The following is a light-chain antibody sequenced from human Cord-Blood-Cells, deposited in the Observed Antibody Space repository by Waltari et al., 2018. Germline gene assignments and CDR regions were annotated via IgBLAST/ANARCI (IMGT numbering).Light chain of an antibody. V-gene: IGLV1-44*01. Sequence: QSVLTQPPSASGTPGQRVTISCSGRSSNLGRNTVNWYQQLPGTAPKLLIYRNNQRPSGVPDRCAGSKSGTSASLAISGLQSEDEADYYCAAWDDSLNAYVFGTGTKVTVL. CDR2: RNN. CDR3: AAWDDSLNAYV. J-gene: IGLJ1*01. CDR1: SSNLGRNT.